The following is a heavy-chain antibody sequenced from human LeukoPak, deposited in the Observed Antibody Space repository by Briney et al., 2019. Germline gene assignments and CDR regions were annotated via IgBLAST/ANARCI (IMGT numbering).Heavy chain of an antibody. V-gene: IGHV5-51*01. D-gene: IGHD3-3*01. CDR1: GSPFSTYW. J-gene: IGHJ4*01. CDR2: IFPADSDT. Sequence: PGASLKISCKGSGSPFSTYWIHWVCQMPGKGLEWMGIIFPADSDTRYSPSFQGQVTISADKSISTAYLEWSSVKASDTGIYYFARLRSYDFHLDFWGQGTLVTVSS. CDR3: ARLRSYDFHLDF.